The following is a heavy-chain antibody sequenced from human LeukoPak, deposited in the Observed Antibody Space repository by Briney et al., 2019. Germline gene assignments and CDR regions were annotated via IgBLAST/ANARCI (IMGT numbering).Heavy chain of an antibody. D-gene: IGHD6-13*01. CDR2: INPNSGGT. Sequence: ASVKVSCKASGGTFSSYAISWVRQAPGQGLEWMGWINPNSGGTNYAQKFQGRVTMTRDTSISTAYMELSRLRSDDTAVYYCVSTAAGPAYYFDYWGQGTLVTVSS. CDR3: VSTAAGPAYYFDY. CDR1: GGTFSSYA. V-gene: IGHV1-2*02. J-gene: IGHJ4*02.